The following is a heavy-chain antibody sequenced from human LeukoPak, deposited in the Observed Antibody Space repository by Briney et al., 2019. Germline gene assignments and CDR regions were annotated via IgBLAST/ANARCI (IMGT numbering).Heavy chain of an antibody. CDR1: GFTFSSYS. J-gene: IGHJ4*02. CDR2: ISSSSSYI. D-gene: IGHD5-24*01. Sequence: GGSLRLSCAASGFTFSSYSMNWVRQAPGKGLEWVSFISSSSSYIYYADSVKGRFTISRDNAKNSLYLQMNSLRAEDTAVYYCARESERWLANWGQGTLVTVSS. CDR3: ARESERWLAN. V-gene: IGHV3-21*01.